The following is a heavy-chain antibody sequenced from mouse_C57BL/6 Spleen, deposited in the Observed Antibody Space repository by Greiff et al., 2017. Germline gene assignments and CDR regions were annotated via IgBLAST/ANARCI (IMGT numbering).Heavy chain of an antibody. CDR3: AKARGCGYFDY. V-gene: IGHV5-4*03. CDR1: GFTFSSYA. J-gene: IGHJ2*01. CDR2: ISDGGSYT. Sequence: EVMLVESGGGLVKPGGSLKLSCAASGFTFSSYAMSWARQTPEKRLEWVATISDGGSYTYYPDNVKGRFTISRDNAKNNLYLQMSHLKSEDTAMYYCAKARGCGYFDYWGQGTTLTVSS. D-gene: IGHD3-1*01.